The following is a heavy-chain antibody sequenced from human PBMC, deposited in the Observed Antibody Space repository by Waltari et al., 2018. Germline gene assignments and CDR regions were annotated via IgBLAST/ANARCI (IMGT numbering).Heavy chain of an antibody. J-gene: IGHJ4*02. CDR3: ARGRAGGNDY. D-gene: IGHD3-16*01. V-gene: IGHV4-38-2*01. Sequence: QVQLQESGPGLVKPSETLSLTCAVSGYSISSGYYWGWIRQPPGKGLEWIGSIYHSGSTYYNPSLKSRGTISVDTSKNQFSLKLSSVTAADTAVYYCARGRAGGNDYWGQGTLVTVSS. CDR1: GYSISSGYY. CDR2: IYHSGST.